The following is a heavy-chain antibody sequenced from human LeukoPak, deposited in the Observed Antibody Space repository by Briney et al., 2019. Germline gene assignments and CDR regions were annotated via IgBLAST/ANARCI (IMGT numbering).Heavy chain of an antibody. Sequence: GGSLRLSCAASGFTVSSNYMSWVRQAPGKGLEWVSVIYSGGSTYYADSVKGRFTISRDNAKNSLYLQMNSLRAEDTAVYYCARVRWGTSSGWYNYFDYWGQGTLVTVSS. CDR2: IYSGGST. J-gene: IGHJ4*02. V-gene: IGHV3-53*01. D-gene: IGHD6-19*01. CDR1: GFTVSSNY. CDR3: ARVRWGTSSGWYNYFDY.